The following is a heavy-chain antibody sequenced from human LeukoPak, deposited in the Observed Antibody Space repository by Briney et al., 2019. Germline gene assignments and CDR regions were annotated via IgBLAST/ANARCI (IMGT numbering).Heavy chain of an antibody. CDR3: AKRTDTSGNRGGALDI. V-gene: IGHV3-23*01. CDR2: ISDSGSGT. D-gene: IGHD3-22*01. J-gene: IGHJ3*02. Sequence: GGSLRLSCPASGFTFSSYAMSWVRQAPGKGLEWVSCISDSGSGTYYADSVKGRFTISRDNSKNTLYLQMNSLRAEDTAVYYCAKRTDTSGNRGGALDIWGQGTMVAVSS. CDR1: GFTFSSYA.